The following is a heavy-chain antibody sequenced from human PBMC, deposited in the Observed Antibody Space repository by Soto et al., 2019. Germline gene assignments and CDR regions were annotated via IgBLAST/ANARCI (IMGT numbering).Heavy chain of an antibody. D-gene: IGHD6-19*01. CDR2: ISGSGGRT. V-gene: IGHV3-23*01. Sequence: EVQLLEYGGGLVQPGGSLRLSCVASGFSFSSFAMRWVRRAPGKGLEWVTGISGSGGRTYNADSVKGRFTISRDNSKNTLYLQMNSLRDDDTAVYYCAKGLGGPVAGAMDHWGQGTQVTVSS. CDR1: GFSFSSFA. CDR3: AKGLGGPVAGAMDH. J-gene: IGHJ4*02.